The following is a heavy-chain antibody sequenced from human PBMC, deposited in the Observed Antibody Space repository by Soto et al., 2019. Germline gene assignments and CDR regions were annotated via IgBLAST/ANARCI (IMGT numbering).Heavy chain of an antibody. J-gene: IGHJ6*02. Sequence: QVQLQESGPGLVKPSQTLSLTCTVSGGSISSGDYYWSWIRQPPGKGLEWIGYIYYSGSTYYNPSLKSRVTISVDTSKNQFSLKLSSVTAADTAVYYCARDRLGYDILTGYYTDAMDVWGQGTTVTISS. V-gene: IGHV4-30-4*01. CDR2: IYYSGST. CDR1: GGSISSGDYY. D-gene: IGHD3-9*01. CDR3: ARDRLGYDILTGYYTDAMDV.